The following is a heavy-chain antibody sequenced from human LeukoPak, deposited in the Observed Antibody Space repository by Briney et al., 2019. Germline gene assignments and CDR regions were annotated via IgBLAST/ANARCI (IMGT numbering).Heavy chain of an antibody. D-gene: IGHD5-24*01. CDR1: GGTFSSYA. V-gene: IGHV1-69*13. CDR2: IIPIFGTA. CDR3: ARQEGRWLQPTGYFDY. J-gene: IGHJ4*02. Sequence: SVKVSCKASGGTFSSYAISWVRQAPEQGLEWMGGIIPIFGTANYAQKFQGRVTITADESTSTAYMELSSLRSEDTAVYYCARQEGRWLQPTGYFDYWGQGTLVTVSS.